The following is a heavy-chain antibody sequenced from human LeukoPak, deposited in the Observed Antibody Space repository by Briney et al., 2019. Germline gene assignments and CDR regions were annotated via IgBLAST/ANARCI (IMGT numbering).Heavy chain of an antibody. CDR2: NYYAGGT. CDR3: AGGFGDSEYCYYVIDV. Sequence: SETLSLTRPFTGCSIRHNLYYAGWIRQPPGRGLDWIGTNYYAGGTYYNPSLKSRVTISVDTSKNQFSLRLSSVTASDTAVYYCAGGFGDSEYCYYVIDVWGQGTTVTVSS. D-gene: IGHD3-10*01. V-gene: IGHV4-39*01. CDR1: GCSIRHNLYY. J-gene: IGHJ6*02.